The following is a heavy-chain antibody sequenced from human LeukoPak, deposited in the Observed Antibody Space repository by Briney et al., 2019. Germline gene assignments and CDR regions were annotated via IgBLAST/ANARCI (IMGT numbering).Heavy chain of an antibody. D-gene: IGHD2/OR15-2a*01. CDR3: ARHGDGGDFLTLFDY. CDR1: GGSISSSSYY. J-gene: IGHJ4*02. CDR2: IYYSGTT. V-gene: IGHV4-39*01. Sequence: PSETLSLTCTVSGGSISSSSYYWAWIRQPPGKGLGWIGAIYYSGTTFYNPSLKSRVTISVDTSKNQFSLKLTSVTADTAVYYCARHGDGGDFLTLFDYWVQRMIVTLSS.